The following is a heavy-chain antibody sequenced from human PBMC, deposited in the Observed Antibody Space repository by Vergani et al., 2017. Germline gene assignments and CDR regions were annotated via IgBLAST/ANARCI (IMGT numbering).Heavy chain of an antibody. CDR2: MNPKSGNT. CDR1: GYNFTSFD. CDR3: ARGVLDSKYRHNWFGP. J-gene: IGHJ5*02. V-gene: IGHV1-8*01. D-gene: IGHD3/OR15-3a*01. Sequence: QEQLVQSGAEVRKPGASVKVSCKASGYNFTSFDINWVRLATGQGLEWMGWMNPKSGNTAYAAKFQGRTTMTRDSSTDTAYMEMKSLRSEDTAIYFCARGVLDSKYRHNWFGPWGQGTVVTVSS.